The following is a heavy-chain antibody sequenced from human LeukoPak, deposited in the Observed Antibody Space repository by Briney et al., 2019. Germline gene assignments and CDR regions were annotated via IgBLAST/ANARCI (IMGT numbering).Heavy chain of an antibody. CDR1: GGSISSSSYY. J-gene: IGHJ4*02. V-gene: IGHV4-39*07. Sequence: KPSETLSLTCTVSGGSISSSSYYWGWTRQPPGKGLEWIGSIYYSGSTYYNPSLKGRVTISVDTSKNQFSLKLSSVTAADTAVYYCARASTTVVLVDYWGQGTLVTVSS. CDR3: ARASTTVVLVDY. D-gene: IGHD4-23*01. CDR2: IYYSGST.